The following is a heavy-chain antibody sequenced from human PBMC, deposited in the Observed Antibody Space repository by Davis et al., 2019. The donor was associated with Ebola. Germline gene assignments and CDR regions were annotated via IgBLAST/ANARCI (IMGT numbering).Heavy chain of an antibody. CDR3: ARGYYDSSGYYYSPYYFDY. Sequence: HTGGSLRLSCAASGFTFTDYWMHWVRQAPGKGLEWVSFVDSGGSTTRHADSVRGRFTISRDNSKNTLYLQMNSLGAEDTAVYYCARGYYDSSGYYYSPYYFDYWGQGTLVTVSS. CDR1: GFTFTDYW. D-gene: IGHD3-22*01. V-gene: IGHV3-74*01. CDR2: VDSGGSTT. J-gene: IGHJ4*02.